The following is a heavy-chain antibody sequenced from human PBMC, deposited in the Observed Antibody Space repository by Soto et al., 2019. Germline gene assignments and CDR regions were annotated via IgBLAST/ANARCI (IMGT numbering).Heavy chain of an antibody. Sequence: QVQLVDSGGGVVQPGRSLRLSCVGSGFTFSNYGMHWVRQAPGKGLEWVAIISHDGSNKYYADSVKGRFTISRDNSKNTLYLPMNSVGAEAPAVYFWRKGGGDQRYCDYWGQGTLVIVSS. CDR3: RKGGGDQRYCDY. V-gene: IGHV3-30*18. J-gene: IGHJ4*02. D-gene: IGHD3-16*01. CDR2: ISHDGSNK. CDR1: GFTFSNYG.